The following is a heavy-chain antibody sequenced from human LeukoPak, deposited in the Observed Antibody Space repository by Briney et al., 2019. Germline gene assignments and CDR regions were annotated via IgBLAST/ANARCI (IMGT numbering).Heavy chain of an antibody. D-gene: IGHD5-12*01. CDR3: ARHRRYSGYDPYFDY. CDR2: MYTDGDT. CDR1: GASISGYW. J-gene: IGHJ4*02. V-gene: IGHV4-4*07. Sequence: SETLSLTCDVSGASISGYWWSWIRQPAGKGLEWIGRMYTDGDTNYNPALKSRVTVSVDTSKDLFSLKLSSVTAADTAVYYCARHRRYSGYDPYFDYWGQGTLVTVSS.